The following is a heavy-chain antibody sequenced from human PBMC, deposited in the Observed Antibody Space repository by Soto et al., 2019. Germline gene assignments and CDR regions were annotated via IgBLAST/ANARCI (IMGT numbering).Heavy chain of an antibody. CDR3: ARNPRPTYGDYADY. CDR1: GFSFSSYG. D-gene: IGHD4-17*01. J-gene: IGHJ4*02. V-gene: IGHV3-33*01. CDR2: VWYDGSNK. Sequence: QMQLMESGGGVVRPGTSLRLSCAASGFSFSSYGMHWVRQAPGKGLEWVAVVWYDGSNKYYADSVKGRFTISRDNSKNTLYLQMNSLRAEDTAVYYCARNPRPTYGDYADYWGQGTLVTVSS.